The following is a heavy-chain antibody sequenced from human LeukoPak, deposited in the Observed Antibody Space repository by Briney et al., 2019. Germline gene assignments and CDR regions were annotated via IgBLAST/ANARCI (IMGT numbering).Heavy chain of an antibody. CDR2: INQDGSQK. D-gene: IGHD2-2*01. V-gene: IGHV3-7*03. CDR3: AAPVVLGNDY. CDR1: GFTFSIYW. Sequence: GGSLRLSCAAPGFTFSIYWMSWVRQAPGKGLEWVANINQDGSQKYYVDSVKGRFTISRDNAKNTLYLQMNSLRAEDTAVYYCAAPVVLGNDYWGQGTLVTVSS. J-gene: IGHJ4*02.